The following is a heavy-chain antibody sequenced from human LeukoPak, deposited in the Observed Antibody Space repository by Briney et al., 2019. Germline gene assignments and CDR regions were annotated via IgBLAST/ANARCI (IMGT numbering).Heavy chain of an antibody. D-gene: IGHD5-18*01. Sequence: GGSLRLSCAASGFTFNNYGMSWVRQAPGKGLEWVSAISGSGGSTYYADSVKGRFTISRDNSKNTLYLQMNSLRAEDTAVYYCAKGSQYSYGIDDAFDIWGQGTMVTVSS. CDR1: GFTFNNYG. CDR3: AKGSQYSYGIDDAFDI. J-gene: IGHJ3*02. V-gene: IGHV3-23*01. CDR2: ISGSGGST.